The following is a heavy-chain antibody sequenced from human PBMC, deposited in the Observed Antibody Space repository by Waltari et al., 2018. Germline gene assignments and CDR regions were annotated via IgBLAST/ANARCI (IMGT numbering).Heavy chain of an antibody. CDR3: VGIQPEGEYSSSAWWFDP. CDR2: IYYSGST. CDR1: GGSISSSSYY. J-gene: IGHJ5*02. Sequence: QLQLQESGPGLVKPSETLSLTCTVSGGSISSSSYYWGWIRQPPGKGLEWIGSIYYSGSTYYNPSLKSRVTISVDTSKNQFSLKLSSVTAADTAVYYCVGIQPEGEYSSSAWWFDPWGQGTLVTVSS. V-gene: IGHV4-39*07. D-gene: IGHD6-6*01.